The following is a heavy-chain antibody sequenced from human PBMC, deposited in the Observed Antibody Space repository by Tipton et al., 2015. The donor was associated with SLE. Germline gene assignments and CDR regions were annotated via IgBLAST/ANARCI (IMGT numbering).Heavy chain of an antibody. Sequence: LRLSCTASGGSISSYYWSWIRQPAGKGLEWIGRIYTSGSTNYNPSLKSRVTISVDTSKNQFSLKVSSVTAADTAVYYCAAHRPSSIWGQGTLVTVSS. D-gene: IGHD6-13*01. CDR2: IYTSGST. J-gene: IGHJ4*02. CDR3: AAHRPSSI. V-gene: IGHV4-4*07. CDR1: GGSISSYY.